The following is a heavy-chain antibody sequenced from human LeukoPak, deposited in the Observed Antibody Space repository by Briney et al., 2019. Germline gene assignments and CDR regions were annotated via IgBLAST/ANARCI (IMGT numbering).Heavy chain of an antibody. CDR2: IYTSGST. V-gene: IGHV4-4*07. CDR1: GGSISSYY. D-gene: IGHD2-2*01. Sequence: SETLSLTCTVSGGSISSYYWSWIRQPAGKGLEWIGRIYTSGSTNYNPSLKSRVTMSVDTSKNQFSLKLSSVTAADTAVYYCARDEVVVVPAAMVDYYYYYYMDVWCKGTTVTVSS. J-gene: IGHJ6*03. CDR3: ARDEVVVVPAAMVDYYYYYYMDV.